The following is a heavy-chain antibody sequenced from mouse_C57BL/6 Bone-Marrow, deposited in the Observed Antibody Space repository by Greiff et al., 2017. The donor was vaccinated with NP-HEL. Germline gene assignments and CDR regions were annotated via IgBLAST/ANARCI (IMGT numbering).Heavy chain of an antibody. CDR3: ARRGVYYGNYVRY. Sequence: QLQQPVPAPVPPFASVNISCKASGYTFTSYWITWVKQRPGQGLEWIGDIYPGSGSTNYNEKFKSKATLTVDTSSSTAYMQLSSLTSEDSAVYYCARRGVYYGNYVRYWGQGTTLTVSS. J-gene: IGHJ2*01. CDR2: IYPGSGST. CDR1: GYTFTSYW. D-gene: IGHD2-1*01. V-gene: IGHV1-55*01.